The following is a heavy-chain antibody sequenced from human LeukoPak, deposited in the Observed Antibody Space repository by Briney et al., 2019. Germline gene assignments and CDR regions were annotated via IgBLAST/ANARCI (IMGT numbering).Heavy chain of an antibody. CDR3: ARDCESGYSHGLC. V-gene: IGHV3-21*01. D-gene: IGHD5-12*01. J-gene: IGHJ4*02. CDR1: GFTFSSYS. CDR2: ISSSSSYI. Sequence: GGSLRLSCAASGFTFSSYSMNWVRQTPGKGLEWVSSISSSSSYIFYADSVRGRFTISRDTAKNSVYLHMTSLRVEDTGVYYCARDCESGYSHGLCWGQGTLVTVS.